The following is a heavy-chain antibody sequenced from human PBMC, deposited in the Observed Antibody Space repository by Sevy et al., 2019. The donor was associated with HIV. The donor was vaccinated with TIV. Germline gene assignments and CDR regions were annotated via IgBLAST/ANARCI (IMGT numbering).Heavy chain of an antibody. V-gene: IGHV3-30*03. J-gene: IGHJ5*02. Sequence: GGSLRLSCAASAFTFSTYAMHWVRQAPGKGLEWVAVISYDGSHKYYADSVKGRFTISRDDSKSSLYLQVNTLRAEDTAVYYCARDAGYSVNWYPRFDPWGQGTLVTVSS. CDR2: ISYDGSHK. CDR3: ARDAGYSVNWYPRFDP. D-gene: IGHD6-13*01. CDR1: AFTFSTYA.